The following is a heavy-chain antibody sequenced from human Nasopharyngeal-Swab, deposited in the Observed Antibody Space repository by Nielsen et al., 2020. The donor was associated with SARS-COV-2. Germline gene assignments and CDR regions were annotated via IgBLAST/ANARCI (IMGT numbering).Heavy chain of an antibody. CDR1: GGTFSSYA. V-gene: IGHV1-69*13. D-gene: IGHD6-19*01. Sequence: SVKVSWKASGGTFSSYAISWVRQAPGQGLEWMGGIIPIFGTANYAQKFQGRVTITADESTSTAYMELSSLRSEDTAVYYCARVVGSGWYGDAFDIWGQGTMVTVSS. CDR3: ARVVGSGWYGDAFDI. CDR2: IIPIFGTA. J-gene: IGHJ3*02.